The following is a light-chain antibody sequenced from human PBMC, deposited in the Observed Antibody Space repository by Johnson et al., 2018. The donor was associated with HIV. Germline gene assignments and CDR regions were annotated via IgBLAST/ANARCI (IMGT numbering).Light chain of an antibody. CDR3: GTWDSSLSAYV. V-gene: IGLV1-51*01. Sequence: QSVLTQPPSVSAAPGQKVTISCSGSSSNIGNNYVSWYQQLPGTAPKVLIYDNNKRPSGIPDRFSGSKSGASATLDITGLQTGDEADYYCGTWDSSLSAYVFGTGTKVTAL. CDR1: SSNIGNNY. J-gene: IGLJ1*01. CDR2: DNN.